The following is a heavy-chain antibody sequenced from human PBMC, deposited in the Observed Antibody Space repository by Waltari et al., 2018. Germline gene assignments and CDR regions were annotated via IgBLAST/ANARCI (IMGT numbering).Heavy chain of an antibody. J-gene: IGHJ6*02. Sequence: QVQLVQSGAEVKKPGSSVKVSCKASGGTFSSYAISWVRQAPGQGLEWMGGIIPIFGTANYAQKFQGRVTMTSDESTSTAYMELSSLRSEDTAVYYCARCIAVAASPGEYYYYYGMDVWGQGTTVTVSS. CDR1: GGTFSSYA. CDR2: IIPIFGTA. CDR3: ARCIAVAASPGEYYYYYGMDV. V-gene: IGHV1-69*05. D-gene: IGHD6-19*01.